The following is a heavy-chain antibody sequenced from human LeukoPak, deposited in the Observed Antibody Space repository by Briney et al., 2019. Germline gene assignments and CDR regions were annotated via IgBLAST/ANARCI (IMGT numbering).Heavy chain of an antibody. D-gene: IGHD2-15*01. J-gene: IGHJ4*02. CDR2: ISNNGGYT. CDR3: AKQLGYCSDGSCYFPY. Sequence: AGGSLRLSCAASGFTLSSSAMSWVRQAPGKGLEWVSAISNNGGYTYYADSVQGRFTISRDNSKSTLCLQMNSLRAEDTAVYYCAKQLGYCSDGSCYFPYWGQGTLVTVSS. CDR1: GFTLSSSA. V-gene: IGHV3-23*01.